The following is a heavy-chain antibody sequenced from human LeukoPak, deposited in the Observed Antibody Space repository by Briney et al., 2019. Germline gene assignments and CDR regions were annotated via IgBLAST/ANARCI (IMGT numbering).Heavy chain of an antibody. CDR1: GFTFSSYA. D-gene: IGHD1-7*01. CDR3: AKFRLGRNYIRPYFDY. V-gene: IGHV3-23*01. J-gene: IGHJ4*02. Sequence: GGSLRLSCAASGFTFSSYAMSWVRQAPGKGLEWVSAISGSGGSTYYADSVKGRFTISRDNSKNTLYLQMNSLRAEDTAVYYCAKFRLGRNYIRPYFDYWGQGTLVTVSS. CDR2: ISGSGGST.